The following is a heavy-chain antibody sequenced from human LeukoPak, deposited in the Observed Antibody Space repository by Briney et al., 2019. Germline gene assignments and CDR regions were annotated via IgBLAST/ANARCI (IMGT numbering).Heavy chain of an antibody. V-gene: IGHV3-30*18. CDR3: AKDKGRDYYDSSGPIGY. D-gene: IGHD3-22*01. CDR1: GFTFSNYG. CDR2: ISYDGSNK. Sequence: GGSLRLSCAASGFTFSNYGMHWVRQAPGKGLEWVAVISYDGSNKYYADSVKGRFTISRDNSKNTLYLQMNSLRAEDTAVYYCAKDKGRDYYDSSGPIGYWGQGTLVTVSS. J-gene: IGHJ4*02.